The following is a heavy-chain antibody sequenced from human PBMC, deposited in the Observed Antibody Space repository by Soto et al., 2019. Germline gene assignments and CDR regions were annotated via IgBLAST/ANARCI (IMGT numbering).Heavy chain of an antibody. CDR3: ARDPPGGDSARPDY. CDR2: ISSSSSYI. D-gene: IGHD2-21*02. V-gene: IGHV3-21*01. Sequence: TGGSLRLSCAASGFTFSSYSMNWVRQAPGKGLEWVSSISSSSSYIYYADSVKGRFTISRDNAKNSLYLQMNSLRAEDTAVYYCARDPPGGDSARPDYWGQGTLVTVSS. CDR1: GFTFSSYS. J-gene: IGHJ4*02.